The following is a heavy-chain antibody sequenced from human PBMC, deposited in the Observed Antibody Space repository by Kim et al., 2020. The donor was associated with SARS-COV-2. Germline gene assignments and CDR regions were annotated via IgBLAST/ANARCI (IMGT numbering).Heavy chain of an antibody. CDR1: GFTFSSYG. CDR3: AKDGGGGYSGYDGRETEYYFDY. Sequence: GGSLRLSCAASGFTFSSYGMHWVRQAPGKGLEWVAVISYDGSNKYYADSVKGRFTISRDNSKNTLYLQMNSLRAEDTAVYYCAKDGGGGYSGYDGRETEYYFDYWGQGTLVTVSS. D-gene: IGHD5-12*01. J-gene: IGHJ4*02. V-gene: IGHV3-30*18. CDR2: ISYDGSNK.